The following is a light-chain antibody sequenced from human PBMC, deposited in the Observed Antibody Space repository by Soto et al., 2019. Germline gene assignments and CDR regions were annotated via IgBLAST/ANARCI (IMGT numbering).Light chain of an antibody. J-gene: IGLJ1*01. V-gene: IGLV2-23*01. Sequence: QSVLTQPASVSGSPGQSITISCSGTSSDVGSYNLVSWYQQHPGKAPKLMIYEGSKRPSGVSNRFSGSKSGNTASLTISGLQVEDEADYYCCSYAGSSVFGTGTKLTVL. CDR1: SSDVGSYNL. CDR3: CSYAGSSV. CDR2: EGS.